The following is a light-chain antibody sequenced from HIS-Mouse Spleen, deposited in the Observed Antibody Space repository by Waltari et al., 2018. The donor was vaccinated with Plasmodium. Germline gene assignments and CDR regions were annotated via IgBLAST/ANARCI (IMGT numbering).Light chain of an antibody. V-gene: IGLV2-23*03. CDR2: EGS. Sequence: QSALTQPASVSGSPGQSITISCTGTSSDVGSYNLVSWYQQHPGKAPKRMIYEGSKRPSGVSNRFSGCKSGNTASLTISGLQAEDEADYYCCSYAGSSTFVFGGGTKLTVL. J-gene: IGLJ3*02. CDR3: CSYAGSSTFV. CDR1: SSDVGSYNL.